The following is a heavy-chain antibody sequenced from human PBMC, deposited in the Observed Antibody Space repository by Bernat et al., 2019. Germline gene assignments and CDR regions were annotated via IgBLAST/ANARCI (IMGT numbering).Heavy chain of an antibody. V-gene: IGHV3-64D*06. CDR2: ISSNGGST. CDR1: GFTFSSYS. J-gene: IGHJ6*02. D-gene: IGHD3-3*01. CDR3: VKGGDPGAFYDFWSGYYRDYYYYGMDV. Sequence: EVQLVESGGGLVKPGGSLRLSCAASGFTFSSYSMHWVRQAPGKGLEYVSAISSNGGSTYYADSVKGRFTISRDNSKNTLYLQMSSLRAEDTAVYYCVKGGDPGAFYDFWSGYYRDYYYYGMDVWGQGTTVTVSS.